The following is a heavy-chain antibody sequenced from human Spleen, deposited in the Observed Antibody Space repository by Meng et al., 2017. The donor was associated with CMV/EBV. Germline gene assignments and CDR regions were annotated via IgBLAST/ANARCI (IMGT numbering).Heavy chain of an antibody. CDR3: ARQALFDY. J-gene: IGHJ4*02. CDR2: INSDGSDT. Sequence: GESLKISCAASGFSLSTYWMHWVRQDPGKGLVWISRINSDGSDTDYADSVKGRFTISRDNANNVLYLQMNSLRAEDTGVYDCARQALFDYWGQGALVTVSS. V-gene: IGHV3-74*01. CDR1: GFSLSTYW.